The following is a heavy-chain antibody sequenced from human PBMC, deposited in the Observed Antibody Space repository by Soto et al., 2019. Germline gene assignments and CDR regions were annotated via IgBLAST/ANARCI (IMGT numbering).Heavy chain of an antibody. D-gene: IGHD2-2*01. CDR1: GYTFTGYY. Sequence: ASVKVSCKASGYTFTGYYMHWVRQAPGQGLEWMGWINPNSGGTNYAQKFQGRVTMTRDTSISTAYMELSRLRSDDTAVYYCARSEPERCSRTSRLHTSYYYYGMEVWGQGTTVTSP. J-gene: IGHJ6*02. CDR3: ARSEPERCSRTSRLHTSYYYYGMEV. CDR2: INPNSGGT. V-gene: IGHV1-2*02.